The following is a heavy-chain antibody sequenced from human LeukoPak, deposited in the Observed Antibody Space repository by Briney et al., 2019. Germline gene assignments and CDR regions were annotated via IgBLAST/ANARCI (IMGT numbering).Heavy chain of an antibody. D-gene: IGHD3-10*01. CDR1: GGTLSSNI. CDR2: IIPVLGTG. Sequence: SVKVSCKASGGTLSSNIVIWVRQAPGQGLEWMGGIIPVLGTGNSAQKFQGRVTITADESTSTVYMELSSLRFEDTAVYYCAREGVGLWGSGNNAFDIWGQGTMVTVSS. V-gene: IGHV1-69*13. J-gene: IGHJ3*02. CDR3: AREGVGLWGSGNNAFDI.